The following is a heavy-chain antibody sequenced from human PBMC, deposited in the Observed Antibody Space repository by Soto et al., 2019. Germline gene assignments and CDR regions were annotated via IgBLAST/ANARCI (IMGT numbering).Heavy chain of an antibody. CDR1: GFTFSSYA. Sequence: GGSLRLSCAASGFTFSSYAMHWVRQAPGKGLEWVAVISYDGSNKYYADSVKGRFTISRDNSKNTLCLKMNSLRAEDTAVYYCASIEVSVSDILTGYPSDYWGQGTLVTVSS. J-gene: IGHJ4*02. CDR2: ISYDGSNK. V-gene: IGHV3-30-3*01. D-gene: IGHD3-9*01. CDR3: ASIEVSVSDILTGYPSDY.